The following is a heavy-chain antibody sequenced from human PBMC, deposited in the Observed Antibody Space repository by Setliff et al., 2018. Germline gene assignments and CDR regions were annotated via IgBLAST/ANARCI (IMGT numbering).Heavy chain of an antibody. V-gene: IGHV4-59*08. Sequence: PSETLSLTCTVSGGSIRSYYWNWIRQPPGKGLEWIGYIYYSGSTNYNPSLKSRVTISVDTSKYHFSLKLSSVTAADTAVYYCAKGGTYRYFDYWGQGTLVTVSS. CDR1: GGSIRSYY. CDR3: AKGGTYRYFDY. J-gene: IGHJ4*02. CDR2: IYYSGST.